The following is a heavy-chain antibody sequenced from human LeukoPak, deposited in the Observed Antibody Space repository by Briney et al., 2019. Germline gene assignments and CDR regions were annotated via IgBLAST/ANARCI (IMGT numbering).Heavy chain of an antibody. CDR2: ISGSGGST. J-gene: IGHJ5*02. D-gene: IGHD6-13*01. CDR3: AKAHEYSSSS. CDR1: GFTFSSYA. V-gene: IGHV3-23*01. Sequence: GGSLRLSCAASGFTFSSYAMSWVRQDPGTGLEWVSAISGSGGSTYYADSVKGRFTISRDNSKNTLYLQMNSLRAEDTAVYYCAKAHEYSSSSWGQGTLVTVSS.